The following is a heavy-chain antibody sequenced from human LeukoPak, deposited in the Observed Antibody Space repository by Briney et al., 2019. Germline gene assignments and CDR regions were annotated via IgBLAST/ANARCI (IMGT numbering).Heavy chain of an antibody. CDR3: TRDKGYHGSGSYRPTGYYGMDV. V-gene: IGHV3-49*03. D-gene: IGHD3-10*01. J-gene: IGHJ6*02. CDR2: IRSKAYGGTT. CDR1: GFTFGDYA. Sequence: PGGSLRLSCTGPGFTFGDYAMSWFRQAPGKGLEWVGFIRSKAYGGTTEYAASVKGRFTISRDDFKSIAYLQMNSLKTEDTAVYYCTRDKGYHGSGSYRPTGYYGMDVWGQGTTVTVSS.